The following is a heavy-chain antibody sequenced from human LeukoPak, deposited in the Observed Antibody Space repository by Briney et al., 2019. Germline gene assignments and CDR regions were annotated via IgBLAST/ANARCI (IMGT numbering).Heavy chain of an antibody. V-gene: IGHV4-59*01. CDR1: GGSISSYY. CDR2: IYYSGST. J-gene: IGHJ4*02. CDR3: ASHYDYVWGSYRN. D-gene: IGHD3-16*02. Sequence: SETLSLTCTVSGGSISSYYWSWIRQPPGKGLEWIGYIYYSGSTNYNPSLKSRVTISVDTSKNQFSLKLSSVTAADTAVYYCASHYDYVWGSYRNWGQGTLVTVSS.